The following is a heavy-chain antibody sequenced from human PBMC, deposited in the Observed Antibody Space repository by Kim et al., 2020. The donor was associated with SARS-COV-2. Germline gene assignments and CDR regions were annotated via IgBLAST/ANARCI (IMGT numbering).Heavy chain of an antibody. Sequence: ASVKVYCKASGYTFTSYAMHWVRQAPGQRLEWMGWINAGNGNTKYSQKFQGRVTITRDTSASTAYMELSSLRSEDTAVYYCARERELLLFDYWGQGTLVTVSS. CDR3: ARERELLLFDY. D-gene: IGHD1-26*01. CDR2: INAGNGNT. J-gene: IGHJ4*02. V-gene: IGHV1-3*01. CDR1: GYTFTSYA.